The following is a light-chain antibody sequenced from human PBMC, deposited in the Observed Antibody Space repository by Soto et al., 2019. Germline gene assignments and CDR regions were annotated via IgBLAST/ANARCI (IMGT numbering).Light chain of an antibody. CDR2: EGS. CDR1: SSDVGRYNL. J-gene: IGLJ1*01. CDR3: CAYAGSSTYV. Sequence: QSVLTQPASVSGSPGQSITISCTGTSSDVGRYNLVSWYQQHPGKAPKVMIYEGSKRPSGVSNRFSGSKSGNTAYLTISGLQAEDEADYYSCAYAGSSTYVFGTGTKLTVL. V-gene: IGLV2-23*01.